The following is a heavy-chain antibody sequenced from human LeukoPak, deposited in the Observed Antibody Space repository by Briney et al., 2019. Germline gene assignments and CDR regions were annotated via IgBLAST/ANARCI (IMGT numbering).Heavy chain of an antibody. CDR2: IYYSGSN. J-gene: IGHJ3*02. V-gene: IGHV4-39*01. CDR1: GGSISSSSYY. Sequence: SETLSLTCTVSGGSISSSSYYWGWIRQPPGKGGEWIGNIYYSGSNYYNPSLKSRVTISVDTSRNQFSLRLSSLTAADTAVYYCARKGHDAFDIWGQGTVITVSS. CDR3: ARKGHDAFDI.